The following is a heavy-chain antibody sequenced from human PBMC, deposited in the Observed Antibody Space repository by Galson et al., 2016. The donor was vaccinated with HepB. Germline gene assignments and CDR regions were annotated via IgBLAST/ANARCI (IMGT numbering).Heavy chain of an antibody. CDR3: ARASWEFPSNFDH. Sequence: SVKVSCKASGYSFTRYGVTWVRQAPGQGLEWLGWIRAYNGQTKYPQKLQGRVTMTTDTSPSTAYMELKRLRPDDTAVYDRARASWEFPSNFDHWGQGTLVTVSS. D-gene: IGHD1-26*01. CDR1: GYSFTRYG. V-gene: IGHV1-18*01. CDR2: IRAYNGQT. J-gene: IGHJ4*02.